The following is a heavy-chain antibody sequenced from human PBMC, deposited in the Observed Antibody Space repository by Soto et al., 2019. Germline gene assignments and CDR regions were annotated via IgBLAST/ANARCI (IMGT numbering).Heavy chain of an antibody. Sequence: GGSLRLSCAASGFTFSSYGMHWVRQAPGKGLEWVAVIWYDGSNKYYADSVKGRFTISRDNSKNTLYLQMNSLRAEDTAVYYCARGLSGSYHLGLDYWGQGTLVTVSS. J-gene: IGHJ4*02. CDR2: IWYDGSNK. CDR1: GFTFSSYG. CDR3: ARGLSGSYHLGLDY. V-gene: IGHV3-33*01. D-gene: IGHD1-26*01.